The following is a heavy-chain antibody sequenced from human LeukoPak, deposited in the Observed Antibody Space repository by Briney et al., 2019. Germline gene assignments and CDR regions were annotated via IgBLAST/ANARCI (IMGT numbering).Heavy chain of an antibody. J-gene: IGHJ4*02. V-gene: IGHV4-39*01. CDR2: IYSSGST. CDR3: ARVIRTTGYYSNPRSGSFDF. Sequence: SETLSLTCAVSGGSISSSHHYWGWIRQPPGKGLEWIGSIYSSGSTYHNPSLRTRVTISVDTSKNQFSLKLSSVTAADTAVYYCARVIRTTGYYSNPRSGSFDFWGQGTLVTVSS. CDR1: GGSISSSHHY. D-gene: IGHD3-9*01.